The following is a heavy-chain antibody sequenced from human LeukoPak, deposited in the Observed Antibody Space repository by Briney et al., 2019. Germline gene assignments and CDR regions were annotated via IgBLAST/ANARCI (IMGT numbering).Heavy chain of an antibody. CDR3: ARESECKVSSPNRIAAAGTCGYLASDY. Sequence: ASVKVSCKASGYIFTDYYMHWVRQAPGQGLEWMGWINPNSGGTNYAQKFQGRVTMTRDTSISTAYMELSRLRSDDTAVYYCARESECKVSSPNRIAAAGTCGYLASDYWGQGTLVTVSS. CDR2: INPNSGGT. CDR1: GYIFTDYY. D-gene: IGHD6-13*01. V-gene: IGHV1-2*02. J-gene: IGHJ4*02.